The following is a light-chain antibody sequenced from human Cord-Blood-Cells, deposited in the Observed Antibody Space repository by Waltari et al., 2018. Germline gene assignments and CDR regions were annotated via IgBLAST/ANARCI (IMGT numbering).Light chain of an antibody. V-gene: IGKV1-39*01. CDR3: QQSKTTPFT. J-gene: IGKJ2*01. CDR2: SPS. Sequence: DIQMTQSPSSVAASVGDRVTITCRASQSISSYLHWNQQKPGKAPKHLIYSPSSLQSEVPSMFRGSGSCTDSTLSMISLQPADFAAYYCQQSKTTPFTFGQGTKLEIK. CDR1: QSISSY.